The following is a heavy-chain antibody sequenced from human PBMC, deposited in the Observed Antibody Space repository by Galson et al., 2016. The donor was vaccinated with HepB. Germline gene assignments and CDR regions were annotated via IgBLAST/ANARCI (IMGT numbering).Heavy chain of an antibody. Sequence: SVKVSCKASGGTFSSYAISWVRQAPGQGLEWMGGIIPIFGTANYAKKFQGRVTITAVESTSTAYMELSSLRAEDTAVYYCSATLFYGDYSSGAFDILGQGTMVTVSS. CDR3: SATLFYGDYSSGAFDI. D-gene: IGHD4-17*01. CDR1: GGTFSSYA. V-gene: IGHV1-69*13. CDR2: IIPIFGTA. J-gene: IGHJ3*02.